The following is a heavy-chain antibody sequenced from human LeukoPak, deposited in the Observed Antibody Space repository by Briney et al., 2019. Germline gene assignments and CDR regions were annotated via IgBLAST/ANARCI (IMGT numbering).Heavy chain of an antibody. CDR1: GFTFSSYG. CDR2: LAYDGSIK. D-gene: IGHD3-10*01. CDR3: AKDHDYNSGSYIDY. V-gene: IGHV3-30*18. J-gene: IGHJ4*02. Sequence: PGGSLRLSCAASGFTFSSYGMHWVRQAPGKGLEWLAVLAYDGSIKNYAASVKGRYTISRDNSNNTLYLQMNSLRPEDTAVYYCAKDHDYNSGSYIDYWGQGTLVTVSS.